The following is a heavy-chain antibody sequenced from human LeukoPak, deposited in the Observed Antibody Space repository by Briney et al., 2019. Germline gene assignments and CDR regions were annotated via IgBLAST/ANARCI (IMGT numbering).Heavy chain of an antibody. CDR3: ARAGRGILSGYYLSGYGMDV. CDR2: MNPNSGNT. D-gene: IGHD3-9*01. Sequence: ASVKVSCMASGYTFTSYDINGVRQATGQGLEWMGWMNPNSGNTDYAQKFKSRVTMTRNTSISTAYMELSSLRSEDTAVYYCARAGRGILSGYYLSGYGMDVWGQGTTVTVSS. CDR1: GYTFTSYD. J-gene: IGHJ6*02. V-gene: IGHV1-8*01.